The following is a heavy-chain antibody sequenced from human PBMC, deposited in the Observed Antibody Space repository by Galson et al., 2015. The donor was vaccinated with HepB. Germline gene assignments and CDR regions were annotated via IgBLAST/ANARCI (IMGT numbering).Heavy chain of an antibody. CDR2: VNWKSGNI. V-gene: IGHV3-9*01. CDR3: ASWAVAGTYYYYGMDV. J-gene: IGHJ6*02. Sequence: SLRLSCAPSGFTFDDYAMHWVRQAPGKGLEWVSGVNWKSGNIGYADSVKGRFTISRDNAKTSLYLQMNSLGAEDTAVYYCASWAVAGTYYYYGMDVWGQGTMVTVSS. CDR1: GFTFDDYA. D-gene: IGHD6-19*01.